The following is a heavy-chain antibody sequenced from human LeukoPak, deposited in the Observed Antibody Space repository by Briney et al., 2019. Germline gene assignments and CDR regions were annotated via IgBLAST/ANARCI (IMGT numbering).Heavy chain of an antibody. Sequence: ASVKVSCKASGYTFTSYGISWVRQAPGQGLEWMGWISAYNGNTNYAQKLQGRVTMTTDTSTSTAYMELRSLRSHGTAVYSCARAPGGWYDFWSGYYGFSEEYYSYMDVWGKGTTVTVSS. J-gene: IGHJ6*03. D-gene: IGHD3-3*01. CDR1: GYTFTSYG. CDR3: ARAPGGWYDFWSGYYGFSEEYYSYMDV. CDR2: ISAYNGNT. V-gene: IGHV1-18*01.